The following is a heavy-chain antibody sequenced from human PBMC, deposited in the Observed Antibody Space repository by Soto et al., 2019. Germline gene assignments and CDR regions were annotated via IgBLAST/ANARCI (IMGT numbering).Heavy chain of an antibody. J-gene: IGHJ4*02. V-gene: IGHV1-18*01. D-gene: IGHD3-3*02. Sequence: WAPVNVSCKASGYTFTSYGISWVRQAPEQGLEWMGWISAYNGNTNYSQKLQGRVTMTTDTSTSKAYMELRSLRSDDTAVYYCARVNLVGFLEWLRLDYWGQGTLVTVSS. CDR3: ARVNLVGFLEWLRLDY. CDR2: ISAYNGNT. CDR1: GYTFTSYG.